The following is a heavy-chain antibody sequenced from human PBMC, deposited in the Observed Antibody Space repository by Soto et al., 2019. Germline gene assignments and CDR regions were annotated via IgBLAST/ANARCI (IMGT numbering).Heavy chain of an antibody. V-gene: IGHV1-18*01. D-gene: IGHD1-7*01. CDR3: ARVPRLELYDAFDI. CDR1: GYTFTSYG. J-gene: IGHJ3*02. CDR2: ISAYNGNT. Sequence: VASVKVSCKASGYTFTSYGISWVRQAPGQGLEWMGWISAYNGNTNYAQKLQGRVTMTTDTSTSTAYMELRSLRSDDTAVYYCARVPRLELYDAFDIWGQGTMVTVSS.